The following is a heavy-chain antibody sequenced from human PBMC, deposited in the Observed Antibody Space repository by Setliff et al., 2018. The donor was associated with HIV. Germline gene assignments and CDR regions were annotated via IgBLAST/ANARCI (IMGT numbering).Heavy chain of an antibody. CDR3: ARSRESSGYYRDYYYYLDV. J-gene: IGHJ6*03. D-gene: IGHD6-19*01. Sequence: SETLSLSCTVSGGSISSGSYDWSWIRQPAGKGLEWSGHIYTSGSSNYNPSRKSRVTISVHTSKNQFSLKLSSVTAADTAVYYCARSRESSGYYRDYYYYLDVWGKGTTVTVSS. CDR2: IYTSGSS. V-gene: IGHV4-61*09. CDR1: GGSISSGSYD.